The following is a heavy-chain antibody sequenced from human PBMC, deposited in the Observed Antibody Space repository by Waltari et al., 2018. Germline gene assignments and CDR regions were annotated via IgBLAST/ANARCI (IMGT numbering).Heavy chain of an antibody. CDR1: GFTLSSYW. D-gene: IGHD3-22*01. CDR2: IMTDGSEE. V-gene: IGHV3-7*01. Sequence: EVQLGESGGGLVQPGGSLRLSCVALGFTLSSYWMSWVRQAPGKGLEWVANIMTDGSEEYYVDSVRGRFTISRDNAKNSLFLQMNSLRPEDTAVYYCARDQWFAFDIWGQGTMVTVSS. CDR3: ARDQWFAFDI. J-gene: IGHJ3*02.